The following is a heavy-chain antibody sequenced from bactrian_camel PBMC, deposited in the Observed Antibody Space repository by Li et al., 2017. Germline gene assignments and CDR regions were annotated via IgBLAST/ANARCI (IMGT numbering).Heavy chain of an antibody. D-gene: IGHD4*01. CDR2: LNNDGTRT. V-gene: IGHV3S42*01. J-gene: IGHJ4*01. Sequence: VQLVESGGGSVQAGGSLRLSCAASGFTFSSRAVNWVRQAPGKGLEWVSRLNNDGTRTRYADSVKGRFTISRDNAKNTVYLDMNSLTSEDTALYYCATSFPIASIYTYNYWGQGTQVTVS. CDR1: GFTFSSRA. CDR3: ATSFPIASIYTYNY.